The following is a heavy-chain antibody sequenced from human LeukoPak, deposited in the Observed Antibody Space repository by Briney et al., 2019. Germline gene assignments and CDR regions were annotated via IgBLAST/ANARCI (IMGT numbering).Heavy chain of an antibody. J-gene: IGHJ4*02. Sequence: GESLKISCKASGYKFTNYWIGWVRQAPGKGLEWVSSISSSSSYIYYADSVKGRFTISRDNAKNSLYLQMNSLRAEDTAVYYCARDLGYSYGYADFDYWGQGTLVTVSS. CDR1: GYKFTNYW. CDR2: ISSSSSYI. CDR3: ARDLGYSYGYADFDY. D-gene: IGHD5-18*01. V-gene: IGHV3-21*01.